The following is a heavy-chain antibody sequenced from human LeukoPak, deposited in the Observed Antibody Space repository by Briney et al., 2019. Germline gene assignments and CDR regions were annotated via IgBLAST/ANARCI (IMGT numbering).Heavy chain of an antibody. CDR1: GYSFTSYW. D-gene: IGHD3-3*01. CDR3: ARQISYDFWSGYYTGRYFDH. Sequence: RGESLKISCKGSGYSFTSYWIGWVRQMPGKGLEWMGIIYPGDSDTRYSPSFQGQVTISADKSISTAYLQWSSLKASDTAMYYCARQISYDFWSGYYTGRYFDHWGQGTLVTVSS. CDR2: IYPGDSDT. J-gene: IGHJ4*02. V-gene: IGHV5-51*01.